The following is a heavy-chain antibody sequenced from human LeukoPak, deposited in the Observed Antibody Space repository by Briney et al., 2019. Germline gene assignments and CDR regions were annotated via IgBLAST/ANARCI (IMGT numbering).Heavy chain of an antibody. V-gene: IGHV3-7*01. CDR1: GFTLSSYW. Sequence: PGGSLRLSCAASGFTLSSYWMSWVRQAPGKGLEWVANIKQDGSEKYYVDSVKGRFTISRDNAKNSLYLQMNSLRAEDTAVYYCARERGRFYYFDYWGQGTLVTVSS. J-gene: IGHJ4*02. D-gene: IGHD3-16*01. CDR3: ARERGRFYYFDY. CDR2: IKQDGSEK.